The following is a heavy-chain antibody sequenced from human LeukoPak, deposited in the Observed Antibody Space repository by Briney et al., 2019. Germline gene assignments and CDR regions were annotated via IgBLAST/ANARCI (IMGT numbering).Heavy chain of an antibody. CDR3: ARDFRNAGDY. Sequence: GGSLRLSCAASGFTFSTYWINWVRQAPGKGLEWVAVINQDGSEKYYVDSVKGRFTISRDNAKNSLYLQMNSLRAEDTAVYYCARDFRNAGDYWGQGTLVTVYS. V-gene: IGHV3-7*01. J-gene: IGHJ4*02. CDR2: INQDGSEK. D-gene: IGHD1-14*01. CDR1: GFTFSTYW.